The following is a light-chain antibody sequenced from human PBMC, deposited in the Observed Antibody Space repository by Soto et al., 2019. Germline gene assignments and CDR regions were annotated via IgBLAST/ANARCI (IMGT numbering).Light chain of an antibody. CDR2: AAS. CDR3: QQYYSYPWT. Sequence: AIRMTQSPSSFSASTGDRVTITCRASQGISSYLAWYQQKPGKAPKLLIYAASTLQSGVPSRFGGSGSGTDFTLTLSCLQSEDFATYYCQQYYSYPWTFGQGTKVEIK. V-gene: IGKV1-8*01. CDR1: QGISSY. J-gene: IGKJ1*01.